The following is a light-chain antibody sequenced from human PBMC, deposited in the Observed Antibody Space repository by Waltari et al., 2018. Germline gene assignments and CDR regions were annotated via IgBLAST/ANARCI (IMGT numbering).Light chain of an antibody. CDR2: EV. V-gene: IGLV2-14*01. CDR1: SSDVGGYNY. CDR3: SSYTSSSTLYV. J-gene: IGLJ1*01. Sequence: QSALTQPASVSGSPGQSITISCTGTSSDVGGYNYVSWYQQHPGKAPKLMIYEVSNRFSGSKSGNTASLTISGLQAEDEADYYCSSYTSSSTLYVFGTGTKVTVL.